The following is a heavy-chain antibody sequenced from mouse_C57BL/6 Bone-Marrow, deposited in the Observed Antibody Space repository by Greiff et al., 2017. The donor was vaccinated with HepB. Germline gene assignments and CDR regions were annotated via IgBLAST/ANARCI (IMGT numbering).Heavy chain of an antibody. V-gene: IGHV5-9-1*02. CDR3: TRERVYYGSSYWYFDV. CDR2: ISSGGDYI. J-gene: IGHJ1*03. D-gene: IGHD1-1*01. CDR1: GFTFSSYA. Sequence: EAQVVESGEGLVKPGGSLKLSCAASGFTFSSYAMSWVRQTPEKRLEWVAYISSGGDYIYYADTVKGRFTISRDNARNTLYLQMSSLKSEDTAMYYWTRERVYYGSSYWYFDVWGTGTTVTVSS.